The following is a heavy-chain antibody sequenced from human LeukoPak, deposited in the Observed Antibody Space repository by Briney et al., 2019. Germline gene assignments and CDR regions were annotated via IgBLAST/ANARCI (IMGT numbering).Heavy chain of an antibody. CDR3: AKRGGALSH. CDR2: INPNSGDT. J-gene: IGHJ4*02. Sequence: VASVKVSCKTSGYLFTGFYIHWVRQVPGQGLEWMGWINPNSGDTKSAPKFQGRVAMTRVTSINTAYMEMSGLTPDDTAIYYCAKRGGALSHWGQGTLVTVSS. CDR1: GYLFTGFY. V-gene: IGHV1-2*02. D-gene: IGHD2-21*01.